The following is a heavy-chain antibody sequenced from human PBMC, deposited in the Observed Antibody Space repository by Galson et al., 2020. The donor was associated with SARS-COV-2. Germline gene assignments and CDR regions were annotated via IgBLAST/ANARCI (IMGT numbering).Heavy chain of an antibody. CDR1: GYTLTSYG. CDR2: ISTSNGNT. D-gene: IGHD6-19*01. V-gene: IGHV1-18*01. Sequence: ASVTVSCKASGYTLTSYGITSVRQAPAQGLAWMGWISTSNGNTNYAQKLPGSVTITTDTSTSTAYMELRSLRSDDTAVYYWARDVFDAVAGGNDAFDIWGQGTMVTVSS. CDR3: ARDVFDAVAGGNDAFDI. J-gene: IGHJ3*02.